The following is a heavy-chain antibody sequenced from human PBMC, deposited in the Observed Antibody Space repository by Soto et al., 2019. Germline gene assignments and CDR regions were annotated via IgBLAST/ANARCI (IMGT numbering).Heavy chain of an antibody. CDR3: ARARGFWNGYYYLYYGLDV. CDR1: GFTVTGNY. V-gene: IGHV3-53*01. Sequence: GGSLRLSCAASGFTVTGNYMNWVRQAPGKGLEWVSIIYSGGGTYYADSVKGRFTISRDHSNLYLQMTSLRTEDTAVYYCARARGFWNGYYYLYYGLDVWGQGTTVTVSS. J-gene: IGHJ6*02. CDR2: IYSGGGT. D-gene: IGHD3-3*01.